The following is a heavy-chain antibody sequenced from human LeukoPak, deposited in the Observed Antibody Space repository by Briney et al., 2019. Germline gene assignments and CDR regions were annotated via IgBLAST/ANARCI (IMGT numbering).Heavy chain of an antibody. V-gene: IGHV1-3*01. CDR2: INAGNGNT. CDR3: ARRPLERMAGSWFDP. CDR1: GYTFTSYA. Sequence: ASVKVSCKASGYTFTSYAMHWVRQAPGQRLEWMGWINAGNGNTKYSQKFQGRVTMTEDTSTDTAYMELSSLRSEDTAVYYCARRPLERMAGSWFDPWGQGTLVTVSS. D-gene: IGHD3-3*01. J-gene: IGHJ5*02.